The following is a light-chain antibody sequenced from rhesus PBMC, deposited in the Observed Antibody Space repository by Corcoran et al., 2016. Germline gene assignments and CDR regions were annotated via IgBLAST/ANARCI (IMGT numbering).Light chain of an antibody. Sequence: DIQMTQSPSSLSASVGDTVTITIRASQSISSWLAWYQQKPGKAPKLLIYKAYTLQSGVPSRFSGSGSGTDVTLTISSLQSDDFATYVFHPYYSTPRTFGQGTKVDIK. CDR3: HPYYSTPRT. CDR1: QSISSW. CDR2: KAY. J-gene: IGKJ1*01. V-gene: IGKV1-22*01.